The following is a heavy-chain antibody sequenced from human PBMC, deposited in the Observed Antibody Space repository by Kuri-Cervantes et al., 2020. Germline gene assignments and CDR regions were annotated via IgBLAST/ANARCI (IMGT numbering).Heavy chain of an antibody. J-gene: IGHJ6*02. CDR2: INPSGGST. CDR1: GYTFTSYG. CDR3: ARDLLKWLLLNDYYYYYGMDV. Sequence: ASVKVSCKASGYTFTSYGISWVRQAPGQGLEWMGIINPSGGSTSYAQKFQGRVTMTRDTSTSTVYMELSSLRSEDTAVYYCARDLLKWLLLNDYYYYYGMDVWGQGTTVTVSS. D-gene: IGHD1-26*01. V-gene: IGHV1-46*01.